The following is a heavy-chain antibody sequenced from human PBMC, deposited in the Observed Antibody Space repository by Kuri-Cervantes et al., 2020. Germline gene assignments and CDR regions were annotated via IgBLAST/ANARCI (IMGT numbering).Heavy chain of an antibody. CDR2: IKSKTDGGTT. CDR3: TTDLTYYYGSGSYYSWYFDL. V-gene: IGHV3-15*01. D-gene: IGHD3-10*01. CDR1: GFTFSSYW. Sequence: GESLKISCAASGFTFSSYWMHWVRQAPGKGLEWVGRIKSKTDGGTTAYAAPVKGRFTISRDDSKNTLYLQMNSLKTEDTAVYYCTTDLTYYYGSGSYYSWYFDLWGRGTLVTVSS. J-gene: IGHJ2*01.